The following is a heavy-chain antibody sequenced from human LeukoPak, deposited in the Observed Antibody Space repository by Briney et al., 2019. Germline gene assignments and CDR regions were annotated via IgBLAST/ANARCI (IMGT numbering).Heavy chain of an antibody. CDR1: GYGLTTYY. D-gene: IGHD6-6*01. Sequence: SVKVSCKASGYGLTTYYMHWVRQAPGQGLEWMGGIIPIFGTANYAQKFQGRVTITADESTSTAYMELSSLRSEDTAVYYCARTREQLVILYYFDYWGQGTLVTVSS. J-gene: IGHJ4*02. CDR2: IIPIFGTA. V-gene: IGHV1-69*13. CDR3: ARTREQLVILYYFDY.